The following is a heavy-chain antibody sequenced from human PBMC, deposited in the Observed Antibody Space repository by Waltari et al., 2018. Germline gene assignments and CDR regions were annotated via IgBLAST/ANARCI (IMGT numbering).Heavy chain of an antibody. CDR1: GSTLTELS. V-gene: IGHV1-24*01. CDR2: FDHDDGGT. D-gene: IGHD6-13*01. J-gene: IGHJ5*02. Sequence: QVQLVQSGAEVKKPGASVKVSCKISGSTLTELSMHWVRQTPGKGLEWLGGFDHDDGGTISGPKYQGRVNMTEETAADTAYWELRSLRSEDTAVYDCATAGIAAAPWWVDHWGQGTLVTVAS. CDR3: ATAGIAAAPWWVDH.